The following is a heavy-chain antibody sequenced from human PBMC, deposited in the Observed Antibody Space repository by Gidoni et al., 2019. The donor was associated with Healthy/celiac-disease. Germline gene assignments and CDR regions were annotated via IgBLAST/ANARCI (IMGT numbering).Heavy chain of an antibody. D-gene: IGHD4-17*01. Sequence: QVQLQESGPGLVKPSQTLSLTCTVSGGSIRSGSYYWSWIRQPAGKGLEWIGRIYTSGSTNYNPSLKSRVTISVDTSKNQFSLKLSSVTAADTAVYYCAREPPYGDYFFDYWGQGTLVTVSS. J-gene: IGHJ4*02. CDR1: GGSIRSGSYY. CDR3: AREPPYGDYFFDY. CDR2: IYTSGST. V-gene: IGHV4-61*02.